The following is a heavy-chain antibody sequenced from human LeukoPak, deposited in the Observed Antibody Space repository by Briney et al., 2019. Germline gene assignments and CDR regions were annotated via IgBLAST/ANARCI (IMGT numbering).Heavy chain of an antibody. J-gene: IGHJ3*02. D-gene: IGHD6-13*01. V-gene: IGHV3-30*02. Sequence: PGGSLRLSCAASGFTFSSYGMHWVRQAPGKGLERVAFIRYDGSNKYYADSVKGRFTISRDNSKNTLYLQMNSLRAEDTAVYYCAKAYRSSWYMDAFDIWGQGTMVTVSS. CDR1: GFTFSSYG. CDR3: AKAYRSSWYMDAFDI. CDR2: IRYDGSNK.